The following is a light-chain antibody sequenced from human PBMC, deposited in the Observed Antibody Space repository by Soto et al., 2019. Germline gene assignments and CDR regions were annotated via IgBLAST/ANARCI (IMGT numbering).Light chain of an antibody. Sequence: QSALTQPPSASGSLGQSVTISCTGTSSDVGAYNYVSWYQQHPGKAPKLMIYEVSKRPSGVPDRFSGSKSGNTASLTVSGLQAEDEADYYCSSYAGSNKSVFGTGTKLTGL. V-gene: IGLV2-8*01. CDR1: SSDVGAYNY. CDR3: SSYAGSNKSV. CDR2: EVS. J-gene: IGLJ1*01.